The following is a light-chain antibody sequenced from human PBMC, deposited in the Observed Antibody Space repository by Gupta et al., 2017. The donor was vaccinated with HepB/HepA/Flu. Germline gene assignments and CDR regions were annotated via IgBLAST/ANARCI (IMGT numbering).Light chain of an antibody. CDR2: DAS. CDR1: ENIRFY. CDR3: QQRSKWPIT. Sequence: EVVLTQSPGTLSLPPGERATLSCRASENIRFYLGWYQQKPGQAPRLLISDASNRATGIPARCSSGGSGTDITLTISSLEPEDLAIYYCQQRSKWPITFGQGTRLDIK. V-gene: IGKV3-11*01. J-gene: IGKJ5*01.